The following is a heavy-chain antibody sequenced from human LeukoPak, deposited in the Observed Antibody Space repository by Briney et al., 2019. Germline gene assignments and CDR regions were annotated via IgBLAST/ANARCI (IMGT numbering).Heavy chain of an antibody. CDR2: ISWNSGSI. Sequence: GRSLRLSCAASGFTFDDYAMHWVRQAPGKGLEWVSGISWNSGSIGYADSVKGRFTISRDNAKNSLYLQMSSLRAEDTALYYCAKEDYYYMDVWGKGTTVTVSS. CDR1: GFTFDDYA. CDR3: AKEDYYYMDV. V-gene: IGHV3-9*01. J-gene: IGHJ6*03.